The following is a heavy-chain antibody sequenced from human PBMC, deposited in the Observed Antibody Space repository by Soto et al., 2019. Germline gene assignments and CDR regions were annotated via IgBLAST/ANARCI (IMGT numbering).Heavy chain of an antibody. CDR2: IAYDGSNR. D-gene: IGHD1-1*01. Sequence: QVQLVESGGGVAQPGRSLRLSCAASGFSISRSAMHWVRQAPGKGLEWVAVIAYDGSNRWYADPAKGRFTISRDNSKNTVYLQMSSLRGEDTAVYYCARDLQAGTDNVNWFAPWGQGTLVTVSS. CDR3: ARDLQAGTDNVNWFAP. J-gene: IGHJ5*02. V-gene: IGHV3-30*15. CDR1: GFSISRSA.